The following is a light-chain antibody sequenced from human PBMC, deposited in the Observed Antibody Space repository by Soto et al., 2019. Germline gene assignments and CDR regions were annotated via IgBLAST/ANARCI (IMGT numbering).Light chain of an antibody. CDR3: SSYAGDYNLYV. V-gene: IGLV2-8*01. CDR1: SSDVGGYNY. Sequence: QSVLTQPPSASGSPGQSVTISCTGTSSDVGGYNYVSCYQHHPGKAPKLLIYEVSKRPSGVPDRFSGSKSANTASLTVSGLQAVDEADYFCSSYAGDYNLYVFGTGTKLTVL. CDR2: EVS. J-gene: IGLJ1*01.